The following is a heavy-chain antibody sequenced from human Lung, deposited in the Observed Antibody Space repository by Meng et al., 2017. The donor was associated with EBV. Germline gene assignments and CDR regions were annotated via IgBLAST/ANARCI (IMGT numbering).Heavy chain of an antibody. CDR3: ARVEVGITSGDY. D-gene: IGHD1-26*01. Sequence: QAQLVQFGGAVKKPGASVKVSCKASGYTFTNYGITWVRQAPGQGLEWMGWISAYNGNTNYAQTLQGRLTMTTDTSTSTAYMELRSLRSDDTAVYYCARVEVGITSGDYWGQGTLVTVSS. J-gene: IGHJ4*02. CDR2: ISAYNGNT. CDR1: GYTFTNYG. V-gene: IGHV1-18*01.